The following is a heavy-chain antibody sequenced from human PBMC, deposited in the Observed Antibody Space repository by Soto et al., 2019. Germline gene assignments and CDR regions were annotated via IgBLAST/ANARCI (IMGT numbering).Heavy chain of an antibody. V-gene: IGHV1-2*04. J-gene: IGHJ3*02. CDR3: ARARPLRFLEWSYQVYAFDI. D-gene: IGHD3-3*01. Sequence: GASVKVSCKASGYTFTGYYMHWVRQAPGQGLEWMGWINPNSGGTNYAQKFQGWVTMTRDTSISTAYMELSRLRSDDTAVYYCARARPLRFLEWSYQVYAFDIWGQGTMVTVSS. CDR2: INPNSGGT. CDR1: GYTFTGYY.